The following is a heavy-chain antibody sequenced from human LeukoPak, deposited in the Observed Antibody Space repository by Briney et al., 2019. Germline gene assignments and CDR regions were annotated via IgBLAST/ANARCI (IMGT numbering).Heavy chain of an antibody. V-gene: IGHV3-33*01. Sequence: GRSLRLSCAASGFTFSSYGMHWVRQAPGKGLEWVAVIWYDGSDKYYADSVRGRFTTSRDNSKNTLYLQMNSLRVEDTAVYYCARVLGDSGWYLGWFDPWGQGTLVTVSS. J-gene: IGHJ5*02. CDR2: IWYDGSDK. D-gene: IGHD6-19*01. CDR3: ARVLGDSGWYLGWFDP. CDR1: GFTFSSYG.